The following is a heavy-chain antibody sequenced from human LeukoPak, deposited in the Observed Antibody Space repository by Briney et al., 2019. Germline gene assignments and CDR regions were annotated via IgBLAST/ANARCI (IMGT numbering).Heavy chain of an antibody. CDR1: GFTFDDYA. V-gene: IGHV3-9*03. J-gene: IGHJ4*02. CDR3: AKGDRGHGAEERYFDY. D-gene: IGHD1-26*01. Sequence: PGGSLRLSCAASGFTFDDYAMHWVRQAPGKSLEWVSGISWNSGSIGYADSVKGRFTISRDNAKNSLYLQMNSLRAEDMALYYCAKGDRGHGAEERYFDYWGQGTLVTVSS. CDR2: ISWNSGSI.